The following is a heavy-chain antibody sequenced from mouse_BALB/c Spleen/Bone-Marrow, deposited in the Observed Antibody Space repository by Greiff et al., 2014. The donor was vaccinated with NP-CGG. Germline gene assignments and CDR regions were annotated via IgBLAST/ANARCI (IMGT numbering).Heavy chain of an antibody. Sequence: VQLQQSGAELVKPGASVKLSCTASGFNIKDTYMHWVKQRPEQGLEWIGRIDPANGNTKYDPKFQGKATITADTFSNTAYLQLSSLTSGDTAVYYCARYYYGSSYFDYWGQGTTLTVSS. CDR3: ARYYYGSSYFDY. J-gene: IGHJ2*01. CDR1: GFNIKDTY. CDR2: IDPANGNT. V-gene: IGHV14-3*02. D-gene: IGHD1-1*01.